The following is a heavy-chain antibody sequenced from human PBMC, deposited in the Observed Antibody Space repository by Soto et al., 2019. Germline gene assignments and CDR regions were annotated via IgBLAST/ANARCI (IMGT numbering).Heavy chain of an antibody. J-gene: IGHJ6*02. CDR1: GFTFSSYA. CDR3: AKDRKTYYYDSSGYPAGVV. V-gene: IGHV3-23*01. CDR2: ISGSGGST. D-gene: IGHD3-22*01. Sequence: GSLRLSCAASGFTFSSYAMSWVRQAPGKGLEWVSAISGSGGSTYYADSVKGRFTISRDKSKNTLYLQMNSLRAEDTAVYYCAKDRKTYYYDSSGYPAGVVWGQGTTVTVSS.